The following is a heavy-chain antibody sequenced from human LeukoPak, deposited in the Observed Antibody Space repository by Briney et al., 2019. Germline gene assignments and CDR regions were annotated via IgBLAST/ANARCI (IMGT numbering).Heavy chain of an antibody. CDR1: GYTFTSYY. Sequence: GASVKVSCKASGYTFTSYYMHWVRQAPGQGLEWMGIIHPSGGSTSYAQKFQGRVTMTRDMSTSTVYMELSSLRSEDTAVYYCASGSNYVMGEGWFDPWGQGTLVTVSS. D-gene: IGHD4-11*01. CDR2: IHPSGGST. CDR3: ASGSNYVMGEGWFDP. V-gene: IGHV1-46*01. J-gene: IGHJ5*02.